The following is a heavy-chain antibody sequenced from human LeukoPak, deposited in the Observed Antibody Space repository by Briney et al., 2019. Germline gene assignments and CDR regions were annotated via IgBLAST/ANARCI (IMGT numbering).Heavy chain of an antibody. CDR3: AKDFRVTYYDILTGPGAFDI. CDR2: ISWNSGSI. J-gene: IGHJ3*02. D-gene: IGHD3-9*01. CDR1: GFTFDDYA. V-gene: IGHV3-9*01. Sequence: GRSLRLSCAASGFTFDDYAMHWVRQAPGKGLEWVSGISWNSGSIGYADSVKGRFTISRDNAKNSLYLQMNSLRAEDTALYYCAKDFRVTYYDILTGPGAFDIWGQGTMVTVSS.